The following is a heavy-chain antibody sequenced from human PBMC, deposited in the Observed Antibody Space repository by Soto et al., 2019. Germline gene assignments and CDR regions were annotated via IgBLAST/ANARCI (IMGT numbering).Heavy chain of an antibody. CDR2: VSAYDGNT. CDR3: ARDRSSSDY. V-gene: IGHV1-18*01. J-gene: IGHJ4*02. CDR1: GYIFTNYG. D-gene: IGHD2-2*01. Sequence: QGQLVQSGAEVKEPGASVKVSCKASGYIFTNYGISWVRQAPGQGLEWMGWVSAYDGNTNYAQKFQGRVTMTTDTSTSTAYMDLRSLRSDDTAVYYCARDRSSSDYWGQGPLVTVSS.